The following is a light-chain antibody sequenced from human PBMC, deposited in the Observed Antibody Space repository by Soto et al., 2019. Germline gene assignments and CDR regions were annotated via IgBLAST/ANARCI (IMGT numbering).Light chain of an antibody. CDR2: LNSDGSH. CDR1: SGHSSYV. Sequence: QSVLTQSPSASASLGASVKLTCTLSSGHSSYVIAWHQQQPEKGPRYLMKLNSDGSHSKGDGIPDRFSGSNSGAERYLTISSLQSEDEADYYCQTWGAGMVFGGGTKLTVL. V-gene: IGLV4-69*01. CDR3: QTWGAGMV. J-gene: IGLJ2*01.